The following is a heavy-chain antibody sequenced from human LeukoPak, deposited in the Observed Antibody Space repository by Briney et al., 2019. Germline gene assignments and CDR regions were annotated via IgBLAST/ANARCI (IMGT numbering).Heavy chain of an antibody. V-gene: IGHV4-59*01. J-gene: IGHJ2*01. Sequence: SETLSLTCTVSGGSISSYYWSWIRQPPGKGLEWIGYIYYSGSTNYNPSLKSRVTISVDTSKNQFSLKLSSVTAADTAVYYCARDPVAANRWYFDLWGRGTLVTVSS. CDR3: ARDPVAANRWYFDL. CDR2: IYYSGST. D-gene: IGHD2-15*01. CDR1: GGSISSYY.